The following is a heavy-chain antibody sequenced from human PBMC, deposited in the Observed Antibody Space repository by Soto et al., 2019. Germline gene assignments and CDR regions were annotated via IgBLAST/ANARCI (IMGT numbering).Heavy chain of an antibody. Sequence: GGSLRLSCAASGFSFSTYIIHWVGQSPGKGLEWVAVISYDGSNKYYADSVKGRFTISRDNSVDTLYLQMNSLRPEDTAVYYCARDLHTPVIIGAGRTYYYYYGMDVWGQGTTVTVSS. CDR1: GFSFSTYI. J-gene: IGHJ6*02. CDR3: ARDLHTPVIIGAGRTYYYYYGMDV. D-gene: IGHD3-10*01. V-gene: IGHV3-30-3*01. CDR2: ISYDGSNK.